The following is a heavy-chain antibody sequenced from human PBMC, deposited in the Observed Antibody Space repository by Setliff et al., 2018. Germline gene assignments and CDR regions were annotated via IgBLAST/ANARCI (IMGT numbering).Heavy chain of an antibody. CDR3: ARDGGEY. V-gene: IGHV3-48*01. CDR1: GFTFTDYS. Sequence: PGGSLRLSCAASGFTFTDYSMNWVRQAPGKGLEWISYISTSSGTIYYADSVKGRFTISRDIAKNSLYLQMNSLRAEDTAVYYCARDGGEYWGQGTLVTVSS. CDR2: ISTSSGTI. J-gene: IGHJ4*02. D-gene: IGHD3-16*01.